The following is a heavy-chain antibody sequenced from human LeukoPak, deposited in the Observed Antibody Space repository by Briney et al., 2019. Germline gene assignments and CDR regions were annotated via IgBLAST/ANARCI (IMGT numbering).Heavy chain of an antibody. V-gene: IGHV3-23*01. CDR2: ISGGGAGT. CDR3: AKGWGHWYFDL. J-gene: IGHJ2*01. D-gene: IGHD3-16*01. CDR1: GFTFSSYA. Sequence: PGGSLRLSCAASGFTFSSYAMSWVRQAPGKGLEWVSAISGGGAGTYYADSVKGWFTISRDTSKNTLYLQMNSLRDEDTAVYYCAKGWGHWYFDLWGRGTLVTVSS.